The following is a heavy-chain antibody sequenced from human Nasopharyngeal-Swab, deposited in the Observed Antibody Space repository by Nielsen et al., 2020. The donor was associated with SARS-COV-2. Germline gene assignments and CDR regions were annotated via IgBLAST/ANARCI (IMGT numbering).Heavy chain of an antibody. V-gene: IGHV4-30-4*08. CDR3: AREGGYYGSGCPDY. Sequence: LRLSCTVSGGSISSSDYNWSWIRQPPGKGVEWIGYIYYSGSTYYNPSLKSRVTISVDTSKNQFSRQLSSVTAADTAVYYCAREGGYYGSGCPDYWGQGTLVTVSS. CDR2: IYYSGST. CDR1: GGSISSSDYN. D-gene: IGHD3-10*01. J-gene: IGHJ4*02.